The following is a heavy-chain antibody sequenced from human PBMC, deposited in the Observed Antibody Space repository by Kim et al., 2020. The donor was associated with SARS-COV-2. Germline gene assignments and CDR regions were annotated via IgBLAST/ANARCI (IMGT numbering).Heavy chain of an antibody. CDR2: GGST. D-gene: IGHD6-25*01. V-gene: IGHV3-74*01. J-gene: IGHJ4*02. CDR3: ARVDSSGY. Sequence: GGSTTYADSVRGRFTISRDNAKNTLYLQMNSLRPEDTAVYYCARVDSSGYWGQGTLVTVSS.